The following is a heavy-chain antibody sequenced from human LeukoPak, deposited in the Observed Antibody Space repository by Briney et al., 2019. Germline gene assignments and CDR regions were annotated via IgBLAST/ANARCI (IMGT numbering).Heavy chain of an antibody. CDR1: GFTFSNAW. CDR2: INHSGST. CDR3: ARGRRLYNWNDVGELYDY. Sequence: PGGSLRLSCAASGFTFSNAWMSWIRQPPGKGLEWIGEINHSGSTNYNPSLKSRVTISVDTSKNQFSLKLSSVTAADTAVYYCARGRRLYNWNDVGELYDYWGQGTLVTVSS. D-gene: IGHD1-1*01. J-gene: IGHJ4*02. V-gene: IGHV4-34*01.